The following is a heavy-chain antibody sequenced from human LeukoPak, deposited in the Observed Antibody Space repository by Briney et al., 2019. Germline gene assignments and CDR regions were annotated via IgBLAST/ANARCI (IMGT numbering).Heavy chain of an antibody. CDR1: GNYC. CDR3: VRDFRSADY. V-gene: IGHV3-74*01. Sequence: GGSLRLSCAASGNYCMHWVRQVPGKGLVWVSHINSDGSWTSYADSVKGRFTISKDNAKNTVYLQMNSLRVEDTAVYYCVRDFRSADYWGQGTLVTVSS. CDR2: INSDGSWT. J-gene: IGHJ4*02.